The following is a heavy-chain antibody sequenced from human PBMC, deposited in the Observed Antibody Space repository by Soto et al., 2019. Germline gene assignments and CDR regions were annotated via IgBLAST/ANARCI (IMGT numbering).Heavy chain of an antibody. Sequence: EVQVVESGGGLVQPGGSLRLSCAASGFTLSDHYVDWDRQAPGKGLEWVGRSKNKADRYRTRYAASVQGRFTISRDESKNSLYLQMNGLKIEDTAVYYCARSQGPTGMDVWGQGTTVTVSS. CDR2: SKNKADRYRT. V-gene: IGHV3-72*01. CDR1: GFTLSDHY. CDR3: ARSQGPTGMDV. J-gene: IGHJ6*02.